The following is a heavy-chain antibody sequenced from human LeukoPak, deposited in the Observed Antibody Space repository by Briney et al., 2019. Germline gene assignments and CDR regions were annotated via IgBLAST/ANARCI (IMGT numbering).Heavy chain of an antibody. J-gene: IGHJ5*02. CDR2: MNPNSGNT. V-gene: IGHV1-8*03. CDR3: ARHPRYYDILTGYNNWFDP. CDR1: GYTFTSYD. Sequence: GASVKVSCKASGYTFTSYDLNWVRQATGQGPEWMGWMNPNSGNTGYVQKFQGRVTITRNTSISTAYMELSSLRSEDTAVYYCARHPRYYDILTGYNNWFDPWGQGTLVTVSS. D-gene: IGHD3-9*01.